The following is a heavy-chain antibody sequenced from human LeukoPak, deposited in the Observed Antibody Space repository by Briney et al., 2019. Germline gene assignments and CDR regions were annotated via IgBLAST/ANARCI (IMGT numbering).Heavy chain of an antibody. CDR1: GFTFNNYA. V-gene: IGHV3-23*01. CDR2: ISGSGGST. CDR3: AKDLRGYDRPSDY. J-gene: IGHJ4*02. Sequence: GGSLRLSCAASGFTFNNYAMNWVRQAPGKGLEWVSGISGSGGSTDYADSVKGRFTISRDNSKSTLYLQMNSLRAEDAAVYYCAKDLRGYDRPSDYWGQGTLVTVSS. D-gene: IGHD5-12*01.